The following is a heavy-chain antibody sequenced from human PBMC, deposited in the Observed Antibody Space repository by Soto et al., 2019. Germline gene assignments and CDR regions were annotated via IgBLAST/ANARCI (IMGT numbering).Heavy chain of an antibody. CDR1: GYSFTSYW. V-gene: IGHV5-51*01. D-gene: IGHD6-13*01. CDR3: ARTAAAGKYYYGMDL. Sequence: GESLKISCKGSGYSFTSYWIGWVRQMPGKGLECMGIIYPGDSDTRYSPSFQGQVTISADKSISTAYLQWSSLKASDTAMYYCARTAAAGKYYYGMDLWGQGSRATVSS. CDR2: IYPGDSDT. J-gene: IGHJ6*02.